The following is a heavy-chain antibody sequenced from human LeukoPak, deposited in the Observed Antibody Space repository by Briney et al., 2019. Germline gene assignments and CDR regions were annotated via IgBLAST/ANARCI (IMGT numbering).Heavy chain of an antibody. CDR3: AELGITMIGGV. CDR2: ISSSGSTI. V-gene: IGHV3-48*03. D-gene: IGHD3-10*02. CDR1: GFTFSSYE. J-gene: IGHJ6*04. Sequence: HPGGSLRLSCAASGFTFSSYEMNWVRQAPGRGLEWVSYISSSGSTIYYADSVKGRFTISRDNAKNSLYLQMNSLRAEDTAVYYCAELGITMIGGVWGKGTTVTISS.